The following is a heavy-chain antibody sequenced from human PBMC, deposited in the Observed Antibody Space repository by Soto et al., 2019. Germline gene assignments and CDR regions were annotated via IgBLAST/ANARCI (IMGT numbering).Heavy chain of an antibody. D-gene: IGHD3-3*01. CDR2: ISYDGSNK. Sequence: QVQLVESGGGVVQPGRSLILSCAASGFTFSSYGMHWVRQAPGKGLEWVAVISYDGSNKYYADSVKGRFTISRDNSKNTLYLQMNSLRAEDTAVYYCAKDQEMDDFWSGYYRPTGNFDYWGQGTLVTVSS. CDR3: AKDQEMDDFWSGYYRPTGNFDY. J-gene: IGHJ4*02. V-gene: IGHV3-30*18. CDR1: GFTFSSYG.